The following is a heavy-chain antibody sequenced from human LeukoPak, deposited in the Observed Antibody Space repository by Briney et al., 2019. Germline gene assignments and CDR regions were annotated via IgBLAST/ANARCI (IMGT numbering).Heavy chain of an antibody. J-gene: IGHJ4*02. V-gene: IGHV4-34*01. Sequence: SETLSLTCAVYGGSFSGYYWSWIRRPPGKGLEWIGEINHSGSTNYNASLKSRVTISVDTSKNQFSLKLNSVTAADTAVYYCARGIGQWLALDYWGQGTPVTVSS. CDR3: ARGIGQWLALDY. CDR1: GGSFSGYY. CDR2: INHSGST. D-gene: IGHD6-19*01.